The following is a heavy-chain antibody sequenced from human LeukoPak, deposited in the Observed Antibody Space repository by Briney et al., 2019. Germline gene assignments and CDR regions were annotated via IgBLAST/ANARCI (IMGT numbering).Heavy chain of an antibody. CDR1: GFTVSSNY. CDR3: ARDQAAMVRFDY. Sequence: GGSLRLSCAASGFTVSSNYMSWVRQAPGKGLEWVSVIYSGGSTYYADSVKGRFTISRDNSKNTLYLQMNSLRAEDTAVYYCARDQAAMVRFDYWGQGTLVTVSS. CDR2: IYSGGST. D-gene: IGHD5-18*01. J-gene: IGHJ4*02. V-gene: IGHV3-66*01.